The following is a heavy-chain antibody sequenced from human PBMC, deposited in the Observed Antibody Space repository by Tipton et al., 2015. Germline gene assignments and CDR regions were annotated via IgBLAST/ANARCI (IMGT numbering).Heavy chain of an antibody. D-gene: IGHD5-24*01. V-gene: IGHV4-59*01. Sequence: TLSLTCTVSGVSISSYYWTWIRQPPGKGLQWVGNVFHTGATSYNPSLKSRVTISLDTSKNQFSLKLSSVTAADTAVYYCARDLEHGMDVWGQGTTVTVSS. CDR1: GVSISSYY. J-gene: IGHJ6*02. CDR2: VFHTGAT. CDR3: ARDLEHGMDV.